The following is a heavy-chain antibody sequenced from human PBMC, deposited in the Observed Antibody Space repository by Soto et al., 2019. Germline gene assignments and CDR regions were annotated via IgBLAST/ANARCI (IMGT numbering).Heavy chain of an antibody. D-gene: IGHD2-21*02. Sequence: XGSLRLSCAGAGFTFSRYSMNWVRQAPGKGLEWVASIGTRGDIYYAESVKGRLTISRDNAKNSLSLEMDSLRVEDTGVYYCAREETAWPLAYGLDVWGQGTTVTVSS. CDR3: AREETAWPLAYGLDV. CDR2: IGTRGDI. CDR1: GFTFSRYS. V-gene: IGHV3-21*01. J-gene: IGHJ6*02.